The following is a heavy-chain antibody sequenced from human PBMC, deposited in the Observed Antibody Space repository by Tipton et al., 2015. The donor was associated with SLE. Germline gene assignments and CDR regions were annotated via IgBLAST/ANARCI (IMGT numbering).Heavy chain of an antibody. CDR2: IIPILGIA. CDR1: GGTFSSYA. Sequence: QLVQSGAEVKKPGSSVKVSCKASGGTFSSYAISWVRQAPGQGLEWIGRIIPILGIANYAQKFQGRVTITADKSTSTAYMELSSLRSEDTAVYYCARGGEYSSSSDYWGQGTLVTVSS. J-gene: IGHJ4*02. CDR3: ARGGEYSSSSDY. V-gene: IGHV1-69*09. D-gene: IGHD6-6*01.